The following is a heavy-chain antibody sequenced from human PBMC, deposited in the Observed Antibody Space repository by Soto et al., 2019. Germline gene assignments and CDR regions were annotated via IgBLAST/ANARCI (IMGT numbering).Heavy chain of an antibody. CDR1: GGSISSYD. V-gene: IGHV4-59*08. CDR2: IYYSGST. J-gene: IGHJ4*02. CDR3: ARRYSSSFDY. D-gene: IGHD6-13*01. Sequence: SETLSLTCTVSGGSISSYDGSWIRQPPGKGLEWIGYIYYSGSTNYNPSLKSRVTISVDTSKNQFSLKLSSVTAADTAVYYCARRYSSSFDYWGQGTLVTVSS.